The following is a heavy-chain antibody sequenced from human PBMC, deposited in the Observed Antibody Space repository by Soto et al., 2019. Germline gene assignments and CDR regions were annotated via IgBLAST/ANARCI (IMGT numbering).Heavy chain of an antibody. CDR1: GGSISSGGYS. D-gene: IGHD6-19*01. V-gene: IGHV4-30-2*01. J-gene: IGHJ4*02. Sequence: PSETLSLTCAVSGGSISSGGYSWSWIRQPPGNGLEWIGYIYHSGSTYYNPSLKSRVTISVDRSKNQFSLKLSSVTAADTAVYYCARAGGLGAVAADYWGQGTLVTVS. CDR2: IYHSGST. CDR3: ARAGGLGAVAADY.